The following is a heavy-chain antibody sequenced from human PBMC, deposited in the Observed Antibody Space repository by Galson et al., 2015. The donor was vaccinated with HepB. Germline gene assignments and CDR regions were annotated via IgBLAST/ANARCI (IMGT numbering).Heavy chain of an antibody. CDR1: GYTFTSYG. Sequence: SVKVSCKASGYTFTSYGISWVRLAPGQGLEWMGWISGYNGIIKNAQKFQGRVTMTTDRSTSTAYMEVRSLRSDDTAVYYCARDRGIAAAPTPGWFDTWGQGTLVTVSS. D-gene: IGHD6-13*01. CDR3: ARDRGIAAAPTPGWFDT. CDR2: ISGYNGII. J-gene: IGHJ5*02. V-gene: IGHV1-18*01.